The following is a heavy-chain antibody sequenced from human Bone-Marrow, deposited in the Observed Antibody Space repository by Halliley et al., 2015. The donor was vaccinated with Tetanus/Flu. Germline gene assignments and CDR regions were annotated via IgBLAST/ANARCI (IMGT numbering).Heavy chain of an antibody. Sequence: QLVQSGAEVRKSGESLKISCKGSGYSFSNHWIAWVRQRPGRGLEWMGIIYPGDSDTSYSPSFEGQVTMSADKSANTAYLHWNALKASDTAMYYCARLSIYDANGYFGNDAFDIWGQGTKVTVYS. CDR1: GYSFSNHW. V-gene: IGHV5-51*03. D-gene: IGHD3-22*01. CDR3: ARLSIYDANGYFGNDAFDI. J-gene: IGHJ3*02. CDR2: IYPGDSDT.